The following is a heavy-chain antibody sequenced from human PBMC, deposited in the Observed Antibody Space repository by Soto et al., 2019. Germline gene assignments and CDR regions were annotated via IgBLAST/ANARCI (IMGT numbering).Heavy chain of an antibody. CDR1: GFTFSSYA. V-gene: IGHV3-23*01. J-gene: IGHJ4*02. Sequence: EVQLLESGGGLVQPGGSLRISCAASGFTFSSYAMSWVRQAPGKGLECLSTISGSGSTYYADSVKGRFTITRDNSKNTLHLQMNSLRAEDTAVYYCAKASDYDDILTGLHWGQGTLVTVSA. D-gene: IGHD3-9*01. CDR2: ISGSGST. CDR3: AKASDYDDILTGLH.